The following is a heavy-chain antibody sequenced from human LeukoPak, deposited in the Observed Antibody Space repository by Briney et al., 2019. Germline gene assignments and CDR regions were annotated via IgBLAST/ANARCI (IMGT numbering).Heavy chain of an antibody. CDR2: ISYDGSNK. J-gene: IGHJ4*02. D-gene: IGHD5-24*01. CDR3: ARDGVRDGLYFDR. Sequence: GGSPRLSCAGSAFTFSSYGMQWVRQAPGKGLEWVSLISYDGSNKYYADSVKGRFTISRDNSKNTLYLQMNSLRDEDTAVYSCARDGVRDGLYFDRWGQGTLVTVSS. V-gene: IGHV3-30*03. CDR1: AFTFSSYG.